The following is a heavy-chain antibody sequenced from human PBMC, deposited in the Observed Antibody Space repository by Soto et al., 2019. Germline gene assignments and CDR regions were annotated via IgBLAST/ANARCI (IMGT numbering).Heavy chain of an antibody. D-gene: IGHD3-16*01. Sequence: QVQLMQSGTEVKKPGSSVKVSCKASGGTVSDYAISWVRQAPGQGLEWMGGIIPIFSTARYAQQCQGRVTITADASASTVYMEVNNLRSGDTALYFSARGREGDRTDYPYYGRDVWGQGTTLTVSS. CDR3: ARGREGDRTDYPYYGRDV. CDR2: IIPIFSTA. J-gene: IGHJ6*02. V-gene: IGHV1-69*01. CDR1: GGTVSDYA.